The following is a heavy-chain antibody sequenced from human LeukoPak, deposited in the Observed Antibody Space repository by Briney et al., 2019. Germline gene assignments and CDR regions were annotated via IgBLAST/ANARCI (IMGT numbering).Heavy chain of an antibody. Sequence: GGSLRLSCVASGFIFNKHAMSWVRQAPGKGLEWVSGLSGSGSSTDYADSVKGRFTVSRDNSKNTLFLQMNSLRAEDTAIYYCAKERDYGPADYWGQGTLVTVSS. CDR2: LSGSGSST. CDR3: AKERDYGPADY. V-gene: IGHV3-23*01. D-gene: IGHD4/OR15-4a*01. J-gene: IGHJ4*02. CDR1: GFIFNKHA.